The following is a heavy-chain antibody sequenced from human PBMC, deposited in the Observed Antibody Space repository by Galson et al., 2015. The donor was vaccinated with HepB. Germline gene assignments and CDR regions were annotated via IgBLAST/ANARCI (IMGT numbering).Heavy chain of an antibody. J-gene: IGHJ5*02. CDR1: GYTFTGYY. CDR3: AREKESLTGPRRVTRFDP. D-gene: IGHD1-20*01. CDR2: INPNSGGT. V-gene: IGHV1-2*06. Sequence: SVKVSCKASGYTFTGYYMHWVRQAPGQGLEWMGRINPNSGGTNYAQKFQGRVTMTRDTSISTAYMELSRLRSDDTAVYYCAREKESLTGPRRVTRFDPWGQGTLVTVSS.